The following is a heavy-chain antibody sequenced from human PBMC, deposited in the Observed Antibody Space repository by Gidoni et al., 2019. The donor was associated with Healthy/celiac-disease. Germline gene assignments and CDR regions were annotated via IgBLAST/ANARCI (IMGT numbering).Heavy chain of an antibody. J-gene: IGHJ4*02. Sequence: QVQLVQSGAAVKTPGASVKVSCKGSGYTFTSYGISWVRQAPGQGLEWMGWISAYKGNTNHAQKLQGRVTMTTDTSTSTAYMELRSLRSDDTAVYYCATSKVLDSSGYYFDYWGQGTLVTVSS. CDR2: ISAYKGNT. CDR1: GYTFTSYG. V-gene: IGHV1-18*01. D-gene: IGHD3-22*01. CDR3: ATSKVLDSSGYYFDY.